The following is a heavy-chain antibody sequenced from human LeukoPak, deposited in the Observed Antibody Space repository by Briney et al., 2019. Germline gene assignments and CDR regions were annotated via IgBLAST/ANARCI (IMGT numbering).Heavy chain of an antibody. V-gene: IGHV3-74*01. Sequence: GGSLRLSCAASGFTFSSYWMHWVRQAPGKGLVWVSRIKSDGSSTDYADSVKGRFTISRDNAKNTLYLQMNSLRAEDTAVYYCARAASAIMFYYYYMDVWGKGTTVTVSS. CDR2: IKSDGSST. J-gene: IGHJ6*03. CDR1: GFTFSSYW. D-gene: IGHD2-8*01. CDR3: ARAASAIMFYYYYMDV.